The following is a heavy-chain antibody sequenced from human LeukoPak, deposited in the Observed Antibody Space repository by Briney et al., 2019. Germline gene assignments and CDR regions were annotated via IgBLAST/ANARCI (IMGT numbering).Heavy chain of an antibody. CDR3: ARTYDYIWGSFRSHSFDS. J-gene: IGHJ4*02. V-gene: IGHV4-59*08. CDR1: GGSIDSYY. D-gene: IGHD3-16*02. Sequence: PSETLSLTCTVSGGSIDSYYWSWIRQPPGKGLEWIGYIYYSGSTNYNPSLKSRVTISVDTSKNQFSLKLSSVTAADTGVYYCARTYDYIWGSFRSHSFDSWGQGTLVTVSS. CDR2: IYYSGST.